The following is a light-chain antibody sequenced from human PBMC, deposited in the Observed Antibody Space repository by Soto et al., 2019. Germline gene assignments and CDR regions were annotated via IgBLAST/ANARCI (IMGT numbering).Light chain of an antibody. J-gene: IGKJ1*01. Sequence: IVMTQTPLSSAVILGQPASISCRSTQSLVDSDGNTYLSWLHQRPGQPPRLLIYKVSNRLSGVPDRFSGSGAGTYFTLRISRVEAEDVGLYYCMQATQFPWTFGQGTRVEIK. CDR2: KVS. CDR1: QSLVDSDGNTY. V-gene: IGKV2-24*01. CDR3: MQATQFPWT.